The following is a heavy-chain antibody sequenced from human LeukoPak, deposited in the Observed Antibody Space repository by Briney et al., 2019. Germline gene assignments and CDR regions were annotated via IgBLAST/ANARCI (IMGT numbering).Heavy chain of an antibody. J-gene: IGHJ4*02. CDR2: ISSSGSTI. CDR1: GFTFSSYS. CDR3: ARYGSGSYYGLYYFDY. D-gene: IGHD3-10*01. V-gene: IGHV3-48*04. Sequence: PGGSLRLSCAASGFTFSSYSMNWVRQAPGKGLEWVSYISSSGSTIYYADSVKGRFTISRDNAKNSLYLQMNSLGAEDTAVYYCARYGSGSYYGLYYFDYWGQGTLVTVSS.